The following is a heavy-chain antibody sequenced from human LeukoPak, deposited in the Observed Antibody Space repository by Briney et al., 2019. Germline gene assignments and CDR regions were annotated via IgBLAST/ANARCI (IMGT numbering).Heavy chain of an antibody. CDR2: MNLNSGNT. D-gene: IGHD2-2*01. Sequence: ASVKVSCKASGYTFTSYDINWVRQATGQGLEWMGWMNLNSGNTGYAQKFQGRVTITRNTSISTAYMELSSLRSEDTAVYYCARGVVPAAWGNWFDPWGQGTLVTVSS. CDR1: GYTFTSYD. J-gene: IGHJ5*02. CDR3: ARGVVPAAWGNWFDP. V-gene: IGHV1-8*03.